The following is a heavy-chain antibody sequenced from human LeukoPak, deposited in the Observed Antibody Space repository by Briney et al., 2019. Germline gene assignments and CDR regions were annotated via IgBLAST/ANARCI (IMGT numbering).Heavy chain of an antibody. J-gene: IGHJ2*01. CDR2: MNPNSGNT. CDR3: ATIYYDSSGSPSWYFDL. CDR1: GYTVTNYD. V-gene: IGHV1-8*01. Sequence: ASVKVSCKTSGYTVTNYDINWVRQATGQGLEWMGWMNPNSGNTGYTQKFQGRVTMTRDTSISTAYMELSSLRSEDTAVYYCATIYYDSSGSPSWYFDLWGRGTLVTVSS. D-gene: IGHD3-22*01.